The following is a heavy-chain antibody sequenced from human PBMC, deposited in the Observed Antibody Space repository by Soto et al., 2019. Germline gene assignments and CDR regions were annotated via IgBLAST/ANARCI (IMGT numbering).Heavy chain of an antibody. Sequence: ASVKVSCKASGDSFSSFAINWVRQAPGKGLEWMGGYNPVDDTTIYAQIFEGRVSLTEDTSTNTAYLEVSRLRSEDTAVYYCATRGKSTYSSLFNWGQGTLVTVSS. CDR1: GDSFSSFA. CDR2: YNPVDDTT. D-gene: IGHD1-26*01. V-gene: IGHV1-24*01. CDR3: ATRGKSTYSSLFN. J-gene: IGHJ4*01.